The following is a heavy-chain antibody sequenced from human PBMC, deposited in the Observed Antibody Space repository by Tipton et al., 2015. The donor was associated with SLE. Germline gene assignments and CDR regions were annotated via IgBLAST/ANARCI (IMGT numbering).Heavy chain of an antibody. V-gene: IGHV4-4*02. CDR1: GDSISSRYW. CDR2: IFHSGST. J-gene: IGHJ3*02. D-gene: IGHD2/OR15-2a*01. Sequence: TLSLTCTVSGDSISSRYWWSWVRQPPGKGLQWIGEIFHSGSTNYNPSLKSRVAISLDKSKNQFSLKWNSLTAADTAVYYCARRIRRFAFDIWGQGTMVTVSS. CDR3: ARRIRRFAFDI.